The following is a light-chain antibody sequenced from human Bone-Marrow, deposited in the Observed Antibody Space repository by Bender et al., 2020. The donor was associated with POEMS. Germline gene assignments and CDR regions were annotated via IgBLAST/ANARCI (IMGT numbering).Light chain of an antibody. J-gene: IGLJ3*02. CDR3: AAWDAGLSGRV. Sequence: QSVLTQSPSASGTPGQRVTISCSGSNSNIGTNAVNWYQQFPVTAPKLLIYSDNQRPSGVPDPFYCFKSGPSASLAISGLRSEDEADYYCAAWDAGLSGRVFGGGTKLTVL. V-gene: IGLV1-44*01. CDR1: NSNIGTNA. CDR2: SDN.